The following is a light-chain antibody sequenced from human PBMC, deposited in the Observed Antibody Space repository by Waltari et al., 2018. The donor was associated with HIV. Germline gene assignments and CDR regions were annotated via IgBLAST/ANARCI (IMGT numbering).Light chain of an antibody. J-gene: IGLJ1*01. CDR2: DDG. CDR1: NIGSAS. CDR3: QVWDSSSDLYV. V-gene: IGLV3-21*02. Sequence: SYVLTQPPSVSVAPGQAAKITCRATNIGSASVPLYQHKPGQAPLLVVHDDGDRPSGIPERFSGSNSVNLATLSITRVEAGDEADYYCQVWDSSSDLYVFGTGTRVTVL.